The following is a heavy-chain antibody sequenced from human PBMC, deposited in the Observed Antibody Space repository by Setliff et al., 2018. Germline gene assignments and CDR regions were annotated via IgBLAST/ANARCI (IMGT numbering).Heavy chain of an antibody. CDR1: GGPISNTYYY. D-gene: IGHD3-3*01. Sequence: PSETLSLTCTVSGGPISNTYYYWSWIRQPAGQGLEWIGQIYTSWSTNYNPSLKSRVTISVDTSKNQFSLKLSAVTAADTAVYYCARMSGFLYIDVWGQGVLVTVSS. CDR3: ARMSGFLYIDV. CDR2: IYTSWST. V-gene: IGHV4-61*09. J-gene: IGHJ5*02.